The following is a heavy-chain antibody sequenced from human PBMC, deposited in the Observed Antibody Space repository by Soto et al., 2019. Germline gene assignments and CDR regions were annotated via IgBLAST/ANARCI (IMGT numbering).Heavy chain of an antibody. D-gene: IGHD3-3*01. V-gene: IGHV4-39*01. Sequence: QLHLEESGPGLVKPSETLSLTCTVSGGSISSGSYYWGWIRQPPGKGPEWIGSLYYNGYTYYNPSLKSRLTISVDTAKNQFSLKLTSVTAADTAVYYCAGQDDFWSGDSWFDAWGQGTLVTVSS. CDR1: GGSISSGSYY. CDR3: AGQDDFWSGDSWFDA. J-gene: IGHJ5*02. CDR2: LYYNGYT.